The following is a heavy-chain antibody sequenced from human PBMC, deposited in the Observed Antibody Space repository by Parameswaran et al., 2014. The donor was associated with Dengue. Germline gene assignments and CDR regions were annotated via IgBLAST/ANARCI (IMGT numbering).Heavy chain of an antibody. CDR2: INPNSGGT. D-gene: IGHD6-6*01. CDR3: AREAGYSGSSDPNWFDP. J-gene: IGHJ5*02. Sequence: WVRQAPGQGLEWMGWINPNSGGTNYAQKFQGRVTMTRDTSIGTAYMELSRLRSDDTAVYYCAREAGYSGSSDPNWFDPWGQGTLVTVSS. V-gene: IGHV1-2*02.